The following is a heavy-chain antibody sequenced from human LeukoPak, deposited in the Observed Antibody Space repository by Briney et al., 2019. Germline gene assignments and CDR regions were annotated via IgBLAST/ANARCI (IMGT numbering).Heavy chain of an antibody. V-gene: IGHV3-23*01. Sequence: PGGSLRLSCAASGFTFSSYALSWVRQAPGKGLEWVSAIGGSGGSTYYADSVNGRFTISRDNSKNTLYLQMNSLRAEDTAVYYCARTQTGTYSFFDFWGQGSLVTVSS. CDR2: IGGSGGST. D-gene: IGHD1-26*01. CDR3: ARTQTGTYSFFDF. J-gene: IGHJ4*02. CDR1: GFTFSSYA.